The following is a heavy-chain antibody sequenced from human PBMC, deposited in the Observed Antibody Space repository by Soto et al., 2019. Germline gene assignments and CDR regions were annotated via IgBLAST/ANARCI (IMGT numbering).Heavy chain of an antibody. CDR3: ASQSMAPLGWFDP. CDR2: ISSSSSYI. CDR1: GFTFSSYS. V-gene: IGHV3-21*01. Sequence: EVQLVESGGGLVKPGGSLRLSCAASGFTFSSYSMNWVRQAPGKGMEWVSSISSSSSYIYYADSVKGRFTISRDNANNSLYLQMNSLRAEDTAVYYCASQSMAPLGWFDPWGQGTLVTVSS. J-gene: IGHJ5*02.